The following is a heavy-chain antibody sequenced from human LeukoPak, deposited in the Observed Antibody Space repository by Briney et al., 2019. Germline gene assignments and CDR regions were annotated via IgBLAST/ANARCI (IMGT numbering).Heavy chain of an antibody. D-gene: IGHD6-13*01. V-gene: IGHV4-34*01. J-gene: IGHJ5*02. CDR1: GGSFSGYY. CDR3: ARSATAAAWDWFDP. CDR2: INRSGST. Sequence: SETLSLTCAVYGGSFSGYYWSWIRQPPGKGLEWIGEINRSGSTNYNPSLKSRVTISVDTSKNQFSLKLSSVTAADTAVYYCARSATAAAWDWFDPWGQGTLVTVSS.